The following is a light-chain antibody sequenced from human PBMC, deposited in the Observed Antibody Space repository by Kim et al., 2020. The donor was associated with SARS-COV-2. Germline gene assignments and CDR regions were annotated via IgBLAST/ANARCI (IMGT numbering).Light chain of an antibody. CDR1: SGDVGGYNY. Sequence: GQSVTIASTGTSGDVGGYNYVSCDQPHPGKAPKLMIYEVSKRPSGVPDRFSGSKSGNTASLTVSGLQAEDEADYYCSSYAGSNNLVFGGGTQLTVL. CDR2: EVS. CDR3: SSYAGSNNLV. V-gene: IGLV2-8*01. J-gene: IGLJ2*01.